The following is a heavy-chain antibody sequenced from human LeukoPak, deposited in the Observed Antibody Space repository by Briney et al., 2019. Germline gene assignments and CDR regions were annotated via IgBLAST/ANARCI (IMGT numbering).Heavy chain of an antibody. V-gene: IGHV3-23*01. CDR3: AKNGYGYYDFWSGYYFDY. CDR1: GFTFSSYS. Sequence: GGSLRLSCAASGFTFSSYSMNWVRQAPGKGLEWVSAISGSGGSTYYADSVKGRFTISRDNSKNTLYLQMNSLRAEDTAVYYCAKNGYGYYDFWSGYYFDYWGQGTLVTVSS. CDR2: ISGSGGST. D-gene: IGHD3-3*01. J-gene: IGHJ4*02.